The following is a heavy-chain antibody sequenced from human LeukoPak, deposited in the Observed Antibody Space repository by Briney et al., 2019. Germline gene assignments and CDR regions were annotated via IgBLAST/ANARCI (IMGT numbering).Heavy chain of an antibody. CDR2: LYSGGRT. Sequence: PGGSLRLSCAASGFTVSSIYMIWVRQAPGKGLEWVSVLYSGGRTDYGNSVKGRFTISRDNSKNTLYLQMSSLRAEDTAVYYCVKDGGYSGYETFGYWGQGTLVTVSS. V-gene: IGHV3-66*01. D-gene: IGHD5-12*01. CDR1: GFTVSSIY. CDR3: VKDGGYSGYETFGY. J-gene: IGHJ4*02.